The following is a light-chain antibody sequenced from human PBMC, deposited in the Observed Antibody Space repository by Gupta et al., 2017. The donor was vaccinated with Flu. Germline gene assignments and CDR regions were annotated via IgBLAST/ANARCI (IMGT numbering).Light chain of an antibody. J-gene: IGKJ1*01. V-gene: IGKV4-1*01. Sequence: DIVMKQSADSEPVSVGERAPITCKSSQSVLSSSNNANYLSWYQHKPGQPPKLLIYWASTRDSGVPDRFIGSGSGTDFTLTISSLQAEDVAVYFCQQYFTTPGTFGQGTKVEVK. CDR2: WAS. CDR1: QSVLSSSNNANY. CDR3: QQYFTTPGT.